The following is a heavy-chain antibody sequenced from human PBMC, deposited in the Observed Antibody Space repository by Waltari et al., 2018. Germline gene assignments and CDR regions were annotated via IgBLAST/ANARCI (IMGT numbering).Heavy chain of an antibody. Sequence: QLQLQESGPGLVKPSETLSLTCTVSGVSISSSSYYWGWIRQPPGKGLEWIGSIYYSGSTYYNPSLKSRVTISVDTSKNQFSLKLSSVTAADTAVYYCARGGINGAEDYWGQGTLVTVSS. CDR2: IYYSGST. J-gene: IGHJ4*02. CDR1: GVSISSSSYY. CDR3: ARGGINGAEDY. V-gene: IGHV4-39*07. D-gene: IGHD4-17*01.